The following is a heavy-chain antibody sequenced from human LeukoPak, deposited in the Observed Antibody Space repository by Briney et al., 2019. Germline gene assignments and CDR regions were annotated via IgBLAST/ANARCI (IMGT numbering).Heavy chain of an antibody. CDR3: PRDAGAGTYYYGVDV. CDR1: GFTFSSYS. V-gene: IGHV3-21*01. J-gene: IGHJ6*02. D-gene: IGHD6-13*01. CDR2: ISSTSSYI. Sequence: GGSLRLSCAASGFTFSSYSMNWVRQAPGKGLEWVSFISSTSSYIYYAESVKGRFTTSRDNAKNSLFLQMNSLRAEDTAVYYCPRDAGAGTYYYGVDVWGQGTTVTVSS.